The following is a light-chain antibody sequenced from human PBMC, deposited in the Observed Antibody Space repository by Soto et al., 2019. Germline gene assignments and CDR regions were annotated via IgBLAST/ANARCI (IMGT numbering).Light chain of an antibody. V-gene: IGKV1-5*01. CDR3: QQYNSYSGT. CDR2: DAS. J-gene: IGKJ1*01. Sequence: DIQMTHSPSTLSASVRDRATITGRASQSISSWLAWYQQKPGKAPKLLIYDASSLESGVPSRFSGSGSGTEFTLTISSLQPDDFATYYCQQYNSYSGTFGQGTKVDIK. CDR1: QSISSW.